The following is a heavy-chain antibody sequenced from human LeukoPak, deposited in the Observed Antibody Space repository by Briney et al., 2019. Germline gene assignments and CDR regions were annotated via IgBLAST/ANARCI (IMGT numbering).Heavy chain of an antibody. J-gene: IGHJ3*02. CDR1: GYTFTSYY. V-gene: IGHV1-46*01. D-gene: IGHD1-26*01. CDR3: ASDSGSYYRFAFDI. CDR2: INPSGGST. Sequence: ASVKVSCKASGYTFTSYYMHWVRQAPGQGLEWMGIINPSGGSTSYAQKFQGRVTMTRDTSTSTVYMELSSLRSEDTAVYYCASDSGSYYRFAFDIGGKGKMATVSS.